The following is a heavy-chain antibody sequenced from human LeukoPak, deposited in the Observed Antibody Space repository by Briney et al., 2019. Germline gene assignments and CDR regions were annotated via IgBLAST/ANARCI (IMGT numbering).Heavy chain of an antibody. Sequence: ASVKVSCKASGYSFTGYYMHWVRQAPGQGLEWMGWINPNSGGTNYAQKFQGRVTMTRDTSISTAYMELSRLRSDDTAVYYCARATTVTFYFDYWGQGTLVTVSS. D-gene: IGHD4-17*01. J-gene: IGHJ4*02. V-gene: IGHV1-2*02. CDR3: ARATTVTFYFDY. CDR1: GYSFTGYY. CDR2: INPNSGGT.